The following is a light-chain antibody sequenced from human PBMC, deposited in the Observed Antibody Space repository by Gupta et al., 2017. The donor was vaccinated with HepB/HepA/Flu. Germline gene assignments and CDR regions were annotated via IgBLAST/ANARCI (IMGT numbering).Light chain of an antibody. J-gene: IGKJ4*01. CDR3: QQRSSWVT. CDR2: GAS. V-gene: IGKV3-11*01. CDR1: QSVGDF. Sequence: EIVLTQSPATLSLSPGERATRSCRASQSVGDFLAWYQHKPGQPPRLLIHGASNRVTGTPVWFSGCGYVKDFTLTSSGREDEDFAVYYGQQRSSWVTFGRGTKVDIK.